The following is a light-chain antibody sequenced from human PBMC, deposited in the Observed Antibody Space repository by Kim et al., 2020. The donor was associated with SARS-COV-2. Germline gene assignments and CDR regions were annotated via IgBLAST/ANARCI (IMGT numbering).Light chain of an antibody. CDR1: QSIGKF. CDR2: GAS. CDR3: QQSYSGRT. Sequence: EIQMTQSPSSLSASVGDRVTITCRASQSIGKFLFWYQQKPRRAPKLLVYGASILQSGVSSRFSGSGSGTDFMLTISSLQPEDFATYYCQQSYSGRTFGQGTKVDIK. J-gene: IGKJ1*01. V-gene: IGKV1-39*01.